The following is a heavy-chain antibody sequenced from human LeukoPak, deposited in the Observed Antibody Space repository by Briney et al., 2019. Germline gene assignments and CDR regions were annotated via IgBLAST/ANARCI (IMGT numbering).Heavy chain of an antibody. V-gene: IGHV4-4*07. D-gene: IGHD3-22*01. J-gene: IGHJ4*02. CDR1: GGSITTYY. CDR3: AGEGHYYDSTGYYYGGEDY. CDR2: VYTRGST. Sequence: SETLSLTCPVSGGSITTYYWSWIRQPAGKGLEWIGRVYTRGSTNYNPSLTSRVTMSVDTSKNQFSLTLSSVTAADTAVYYCAGEGHYYDSTGYYYGGEDYWGQGTLVSVSS.